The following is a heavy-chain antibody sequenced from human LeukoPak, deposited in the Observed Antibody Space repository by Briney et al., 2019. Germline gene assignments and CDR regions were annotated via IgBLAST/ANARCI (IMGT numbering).Heavy chain of an antibody. D-gene: IGHD6-6*01. CDR3: ATSEAAPYYYYGMDV. V-gene: IGHV1-69*01. Sequence: SVKVSCTASGGTFSSYAISWVRQAPGQGLEWMGGIIPIFGTANYAQKFQGGVTITADESTSTAYMELSSLRSEDTAVYYCATSEAAPYYYYGMDVWGQGTTVTVSS. J-gene: IGHJ6*02. CDR2: IIPIFGTA. CDR1: GGTFSSYA.